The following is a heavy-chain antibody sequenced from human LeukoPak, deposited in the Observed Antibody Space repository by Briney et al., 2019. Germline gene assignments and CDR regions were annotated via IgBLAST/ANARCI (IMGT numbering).Heavy chain of an antibody. V-gene: IGHV4-4*09. CDR2: IYTSGST. D-gene: IGHD3-3*01. J-gene: IGHJ5*02. CDR3: ASFGVVTDPAYWFDP. CDR1: GGSISSYY. Sequence: SETLSLTCTVSGGSISSYYWSWIRQPPGKGLEGIGYIYTSGSTNYNPYLKSRVNISVDTSTNQFSLKLSSVTAADTAVYYCASFGVVTDPAYWFDPWGQGTLVTVSS.